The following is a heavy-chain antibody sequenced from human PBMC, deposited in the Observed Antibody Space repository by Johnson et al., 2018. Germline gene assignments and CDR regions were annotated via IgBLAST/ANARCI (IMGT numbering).Heavy chain of an antibody. D-gene: IGHD1-26*01. V-gene: IGHV3-30*18. J-gene: IGHJ6*02. CDR3: AKEVFSGSYPTHYGMDV. CDR1: GFTFSSYA. CDR2: ISYDRSNQ. Sequence: VQLVESGGGVVQXGRSXRLXCAASGFTFSSYAMHWVRQAPGKGLEWVALISYDRSNQYYADSVQGRFTISRDTSRNTLYLQMDSLRAEDTAVYYCAKEVFSGSYPTHYGMDVWGQGTTVTVSS.